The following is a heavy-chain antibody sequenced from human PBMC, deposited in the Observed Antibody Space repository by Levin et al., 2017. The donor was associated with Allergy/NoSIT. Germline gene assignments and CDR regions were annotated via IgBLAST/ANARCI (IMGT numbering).Heavy chain of an antibody. J-gene: IGHJ6*02. CDR2: ISYDGSNK. D-gene: IGHD3-10*01. CDR3: AKERRAFYYGSGSCDGMDV. V-gene: IGHV3-30*18. CDR1: GFTFSSYG. Sequence: GGSLRLSCAASGFTFSSYGMHWVRQAPGKGLEWVAVISYDGSNKYYADSVKGRFTISRDNSKNTLYLQMNSLRAEDTAVYYCAKERRAFYYGSGSCDGMDVWGQGTTVTVSS.